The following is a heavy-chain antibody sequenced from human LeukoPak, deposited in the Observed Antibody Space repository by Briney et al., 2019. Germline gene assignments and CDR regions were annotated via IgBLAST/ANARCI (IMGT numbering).Heavy chain of an antibody. V-gene: IGHV3-74*01. Sequence: GGSLRLSCGASGITISRYWMHWVRQAPGKGLVWVSRINSDGSSTSYADSVKGRFTSSRDNAKNTLSLQLNSLRGEDTAVYYCAISGDGHNYFDYWGQGTLVTVSS. D-gene: IGHD5-24*01. J-gene: IGHJ4*02. CDR2: INSDGSST. CDR1: GITISRYW. CDR3: AISGDGHNYFDY.